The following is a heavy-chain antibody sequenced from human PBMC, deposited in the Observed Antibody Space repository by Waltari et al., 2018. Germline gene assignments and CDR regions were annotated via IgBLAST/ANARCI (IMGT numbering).Heavy chain of an antibody. CDR1: GYTFTGYY. J-gene: IGHJ4*02. V-gene: IGHV1-2*04. Sequence: QVQLVQSGAELTEPGASVKVSCKASGYTFTGYYMHWVRQAPGQGLEWMGWINPNSGGTNYAQKFEGWVTMTRDTSINTAYMELTRLTSDDTAVYYCARDRGYFYESSGYYSLNDWGQGTLVTVSS. CDR3: ARDRGYFYESSGYYSLND. CDR2: INPNSGGT. D-gene: IGHD3-22*01.